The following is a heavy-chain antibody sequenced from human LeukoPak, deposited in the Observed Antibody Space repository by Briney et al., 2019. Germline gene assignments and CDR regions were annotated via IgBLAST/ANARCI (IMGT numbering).Heavy chain of an antibody. J-gene: IGHJ5*02. V-gene: IGHV4-4*07. Sequence: NPSETLSLTCTVSGGSISSYYWSWIRQPAGKGLEWIGRIYTSGSTNYNPSLKSRVTMSVDTSKNQFSLKLSSVTAADTAVYYCARDRVWEQQLVPRGAWFDPWGQGTLVTVSS. CDR1: GGSISSYY. CDR2: IYTSGST. D-gene: IGHD6-6*01. CDR3: ARDRVWEQQLVPRGAWFDP.